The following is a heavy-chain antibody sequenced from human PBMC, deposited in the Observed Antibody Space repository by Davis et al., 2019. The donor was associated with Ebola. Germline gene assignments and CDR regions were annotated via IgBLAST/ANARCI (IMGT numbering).Heavy chain of an antibody. V-gene: IGHV3-21*04. CDR2: ISSSSSYI. D-gene: IGHD1-7*01. Sequence: PGGSLRLSCAASGFTFSSYSMNWVRQAPGKGLEWVSSISSSSSYIYYADSVKGRFTISRDNAKNSLYLQMNSLRAEDTAVYYCAKGTGTSVYYYYMDVWGKGTTVTVSS. CDR1: GFTFSSYS. J-gene: IGHJ6*03. CDR3: AKGTGTSVYYYYMDV.